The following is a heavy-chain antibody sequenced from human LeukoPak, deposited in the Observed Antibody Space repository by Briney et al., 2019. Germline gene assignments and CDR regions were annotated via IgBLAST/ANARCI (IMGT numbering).Heavy chain of an antibody. D-gene: IGHD2-2*01. CDR1: GASVRSYC. V-gene: IGHV4-59*02. Sequence: SETLSLTCTVSGASVRSYCWSWIRQPPGKGLEWIGSIYYTGSTSYNPSLKSRVTISLDTSRNQFSLRLNSVTAADTAVYYCARYAPPTTYYFDYWGQGTLVTVSS. J-gene: IGHJ4*02. CDR3: ARYAPPTTYYFDY. CDR2: IYYTGST.